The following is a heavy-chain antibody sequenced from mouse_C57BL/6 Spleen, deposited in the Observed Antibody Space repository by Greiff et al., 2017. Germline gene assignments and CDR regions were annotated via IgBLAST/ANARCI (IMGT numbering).Heavy chain of an antibody. Sequence: VQLQQPGAELVKPGASVKMSCKASGYTFTSSWITWVKQRPGQGLEWIGDIYPGSGSTNDNEKFKSKATLTVDTTSSTAYMQLSSLTSEDSAVYDCARVYYGSSYGYAMDYWGQGTSVTVSS. D-gene: IGHD1-1*01. V-gene: IGHV1-55*01. CDR1: GYTFTSSW. J-gene: IGHJ4*01. CDR3: ARVYYGSSYGYAMDY. CDR2: IYPGSGST.